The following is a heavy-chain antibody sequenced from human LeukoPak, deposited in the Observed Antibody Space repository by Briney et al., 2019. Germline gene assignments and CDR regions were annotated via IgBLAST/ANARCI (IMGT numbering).Heavy chain of an antibody. CDR2: IYYSGST. V-gene: IGHV4-39*01. D-gene: IGHD6-6*01. CDR3: ARLYSSSSVVDY. Sequence: SETLSLTCPVSGGSISSSSYYWGWIRHPPGKGLEWIGSIYYSGSTYYNPSLKSRVTISVDTSKNQFSLKLSSVTAADTAVYYCARLYSSSSVVDYWGQGTLVTVSS. CDR1: GGSISSSSYY. J-gene: IGHJ4*02.